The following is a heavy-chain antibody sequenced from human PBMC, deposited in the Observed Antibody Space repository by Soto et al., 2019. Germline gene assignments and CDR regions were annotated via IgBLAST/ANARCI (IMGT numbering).Heavy chain of an antibody. CDR2: IYYSGST. Sequence: PSETLSLTCTVSGGSISSGDYYWSWIRQPPGKGLEWIGYIYYSGSTYYNPSLKSRVTISVDTSKNQFSLKLSSVTAADTAVYYCAREGYYDSSGPYYFDYWGQGTLVTVSS. CDR3: AREGYYDSSGPYYFDY. CDR1: GGSISSGDYY. D-gene: IGHD3-22*01. V-gene: IGHV4-30-4*01. J-gene: IGHJ4*02.